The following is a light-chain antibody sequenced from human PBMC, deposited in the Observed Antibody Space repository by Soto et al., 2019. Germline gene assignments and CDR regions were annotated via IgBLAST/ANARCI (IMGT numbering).Light chain of an antibody. CDR1: QSVSSK. V-gene: IGKV3-15*01. CDR2: GAS. Sequence: EIVMTQSTATLSLAPGERATLSCRASQSVSSKLAWYQQKPGQAPRLLIYGASTRATGIPARFSGSGSGTEFTLTISSLQSEDFAVYYCQQYNNWPPGFTFGHGTKVDIK. J-gene: IGKJ3*01. CDR3: QQYNNWPPGFT.